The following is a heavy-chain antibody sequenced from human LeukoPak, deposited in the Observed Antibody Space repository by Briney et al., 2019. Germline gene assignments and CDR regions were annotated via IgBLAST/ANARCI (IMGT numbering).Heavy chain of an antibody. CDR2: INPKSGNT. Sequence: ASVKVSCKASGYTFPGYYIHWVRQAPGQGLEWMGRINPKSGNTNYAQKFQGRVTVSRHTSTSTTYLEPNTLKSDDTAVYYCARGYRGYDLKSDPWGQGTLVTVSS. D-gene: IGHD5-12*01. V-gene: IGHV1-2*06. J-gene: IGHJ5*02. CDR1: GYTFPGYY. CDR3: ARGYRGYDLKSDP.